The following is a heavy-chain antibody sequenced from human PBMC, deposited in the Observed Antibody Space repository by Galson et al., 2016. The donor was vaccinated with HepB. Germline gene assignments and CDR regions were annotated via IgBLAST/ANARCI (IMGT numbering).Heavy chain of an antibody. V-gene: IGHV1-18*01. J-gene: IGHJ4*02. Sequence: SVKVSCKASGYTFTNFGITWVRQAPGQGLEWMGWISPYHGKTKFAQKFQGRVTMTTDTSTNTAYMGLRSLTSDDTAVYYCARDPPSGYTGLFDHWGQGTLVTVSS. CDR1: GYTFTNFG. CDR2: ISPYHGKT. CDR3: ARDPPSGYTGLFDH. D-gene: IGHD3-3*01.